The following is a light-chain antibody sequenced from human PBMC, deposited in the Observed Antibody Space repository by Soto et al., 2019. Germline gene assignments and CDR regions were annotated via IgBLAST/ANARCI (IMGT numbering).Light chain of an antibody. CDR3: QQYYSTPFT. J-gene: IGKJ3*01. V-gene: IGKV4-1*01. Sequence: DIVMTQSPDSLAVSLGERAIINCKSSQSVLYSSNNKNYLAWYQQKPGQPPKLLIYWASTRESGVPDRFSGSGSGTDFTLSISSLQAEDVAVYYCQQYYSTPFTFGPGTKVEIK. CDR1: QSVLYSSNNKNY. CDR2: WAS.